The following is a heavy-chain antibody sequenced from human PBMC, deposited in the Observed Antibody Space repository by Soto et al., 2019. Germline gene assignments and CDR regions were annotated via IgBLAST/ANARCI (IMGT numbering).Heavy chain of an antibody. CDR1: GYTFSSYG. CDR3: ARDGIAARPTPDY. J-gene: IGHJ4*02. CDR2: ISGYSGNT. D-gene: IGHD6-6*01. V-gene: IGHV1-18*01. Sequence: ASVKVSCKASGYTFSSYGINWVRQARGQGLEWLGWISGYSGNTMYAQKFRDRVTMTTDTSTSTVYMELRSLRSDDAAFYYCARDGIAARPTPDYWGQGTLVTVSS.